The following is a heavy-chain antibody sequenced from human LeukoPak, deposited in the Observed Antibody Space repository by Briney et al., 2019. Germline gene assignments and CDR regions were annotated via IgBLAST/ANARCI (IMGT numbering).Heavy chain of an antibody. J-gene: IGHJ3*02. V-gene: IGHV4-34*01. CDR3: AGYGDYAFDI. CDR1: GGSFSGYY. CDR2: INHSGST. Sequence: PSETLSLTCAVYGGSFSGYYWSWIRQPPGKGLEWIGEINHSGSTNYNPSLKSRVTISVDTSKNQFSLKLSSVTAADTAVYYCAGYGDYAFDIWGQGTMVTVSS. D-gene: IGHD4-17*01.